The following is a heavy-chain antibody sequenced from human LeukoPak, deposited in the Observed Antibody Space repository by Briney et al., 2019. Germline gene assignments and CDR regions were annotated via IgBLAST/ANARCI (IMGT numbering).Heavy chain of an antibody. Sequence: PGGSLRLSCAASGFTFSSYDMHWVRQATGKGLELVSAIGTAGDTYYPGSVKGRFTISRENAKNSLYLQMNSLRAGDTAVYYCARGLRFLEWPHYYYYGMDVWGQGTTVTVSS. J-gene: IGHJ6*02. CDR1: GFTFSSYD. D-gene: IGHD3-3*01. CDR2: IGTAGDT. CDR3: ARGLRFLEWPHYYYYGMDV. V-gene: IGHV3-13*01.